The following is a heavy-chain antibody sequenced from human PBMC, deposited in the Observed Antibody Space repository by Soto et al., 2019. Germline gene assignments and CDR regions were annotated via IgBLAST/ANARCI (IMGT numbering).Heavy chain of an antibody. CDR1: GLNLKNYD. D-gene: IGHD2-15*01. Sequence: GGSLRLSCVASGLNLKNYDMHWGRQSPGKGLEWLALLSYDETQAFYAESLGGRFTISRDNSKNTLYLLLNSLRTADTDIYYCVKGYCIISCPNYDPPKQFDSWGQGTLVTVSS. CDR2: LSYDETQA. J-gene: IGHJ4*02. V-gene: IGHV3-30*14. CDR3: VKGYCIISCPNYDPPKQFDS.